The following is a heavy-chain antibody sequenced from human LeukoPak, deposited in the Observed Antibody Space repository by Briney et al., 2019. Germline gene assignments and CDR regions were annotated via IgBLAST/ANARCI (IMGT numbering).Heavy chain of an antibody. CDR2: ISAYNGNT. Sequence: GASVKVSCKASGYTFTSYGISWVRQAPGQGLEWMGWISAYNGNTNYAQKLQGRVTMTTDTSTSTAYMELRSLRSDDTAVYYCARDNGSPFGVVIPRYGGMDVWGQGTTVTVSS. J-gene: IGHJ6*02. V-gene: IGHV1-18*01. CDR3: ARDNGSPFGVVIPRYGGMDV. CDR1: GYTFTSYG. D-gene: IGHD3-3*01.